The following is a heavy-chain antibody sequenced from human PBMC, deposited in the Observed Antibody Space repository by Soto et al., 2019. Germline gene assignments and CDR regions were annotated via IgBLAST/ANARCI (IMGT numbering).Heavy chain of an antibody. CDR2: IFYTGST. Sequence: QVQLQESGPGLVGPSETLSLTCTVSGGSISRYFWSWIRQSPGKGLEWIGYIFYTGSTTYNPSLKSRVTISIDTSKNQFSLKLSSLAAADTAVYYCSHFNDIEWFDLWGQGTLVTVSS. CDR1: GGSISRYF. V-gene: IGHV4-59*01. J-gene: IGHJ5*02. CDR3: SHFNDIEWFDL. D-gene: IGHD3-22*01.